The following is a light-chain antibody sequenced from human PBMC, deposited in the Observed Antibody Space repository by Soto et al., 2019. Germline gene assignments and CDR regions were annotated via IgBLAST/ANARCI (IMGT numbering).Light chain of an antibody. V-gene: IGLV1-47*01. CDR3: ASWDDSLSRYV. Sequence: QSALTQPPSASGTPGQRVTISCSGSSSSIGSNYVYWYQQLPGTAPKLLIYKNNQRPSGVPDRFSGSKSGTSASLAISGLRSEDEADYHCASWDDSLSRYVFGTGTKVTVL. CDR1: SSSIGSNY. CDR2: KNN. J-gene: IGLJ1*01.